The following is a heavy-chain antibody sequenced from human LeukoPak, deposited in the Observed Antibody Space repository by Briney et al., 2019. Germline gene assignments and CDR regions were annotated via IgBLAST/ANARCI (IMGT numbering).Heavy chain of an antibody. V-gene: IGHV5-51*01. Sequence: GESLKISCRGSGYSFINYWIGWVRQMPGKGLEWMGIIYPGDSDTRDSPSFQGQVTISADKSISTAYLQWSSLKASDTAFYYCASLRYSPTWYAGSFASWGREPWSPSPQ. D-gene: IGHD6-13*01. CDR2: IYPGDSDT. CDR3: ASLRYSPTWYAGSFAS. J-gene: IGHJ4*02. CDR1: GYSFINYW.